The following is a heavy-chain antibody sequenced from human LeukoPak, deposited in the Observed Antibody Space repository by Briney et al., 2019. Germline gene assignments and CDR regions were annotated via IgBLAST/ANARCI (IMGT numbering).Heavy chain of an antibody. Sequence: ASVKVSCKASGYTFTSYDINWVRQATGQGLEWMGWMNPNSGNTGYAQKFQGRVTITRNTSISPAYMELSSLRSEDTAVYYCARGPIVVVPAATSYYYYYYMDVWGKGTTVTVSS. CDR3: ARGPIVVVPAATSYYYYYYMDV. V-gene: IGHV1-8*03. J-gene: IGHJ6*03. D-gene: IGHD2-2*01. CDR1: GYTFTSYD. CDR2: MNPNSGNT.